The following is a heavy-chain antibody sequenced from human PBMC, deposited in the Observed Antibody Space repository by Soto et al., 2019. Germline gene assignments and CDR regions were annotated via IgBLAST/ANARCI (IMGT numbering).Heavy chain of an antibody. D-gene: IGHD2-15*01. CDR2: ISGSGGST. J-gene: IGHJ4*02. V-gene: IGHV3-23*01. CDR3: AKPTCSGGSCYYFDY. Sequence: EVQLLESGGGLVQPGGSLRLSCAASGFTFSSYAMSWVRQAPGKGLEWVSAISGSGGSTYYADSVKGWFTISRDNSQNTLYLQMNSLRAEDTAVYYCAKPTCSGGSCYYFDYCGQGTLVTVSS. CDR1: GFTFSSYA.